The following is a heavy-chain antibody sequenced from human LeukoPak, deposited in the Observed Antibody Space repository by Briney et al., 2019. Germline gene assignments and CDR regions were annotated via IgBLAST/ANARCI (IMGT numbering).Heavy chain of an antibody. CDR3: AKVTYGSGTYGAFDS. CDR2: IGGSGGST. V-gene: IGHV3-23*01. Sequence: GGSLRLSCAASGFTFSSYGMSWVRQAPGKGLEWVSAIGGSGGSTYYADSVKGRFTISRDNSKNTLYLQMNSLRAEDTAIYYCAKVTYGSGTYGAFDSWGQGTLVTVSS. J-gene: IGHJ4*02. CDR1: GFTFSSYG. D-gene: IGHD3-10*01.